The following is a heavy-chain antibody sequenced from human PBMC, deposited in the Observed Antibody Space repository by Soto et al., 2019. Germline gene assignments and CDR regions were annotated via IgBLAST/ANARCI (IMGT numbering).Heavy chain of an antibody. J-gene: IGHJ4*02. CDR2: IIPIFGTA. CDR3: ARDLGIAGAGPPY. CDR1: GGAFSSYA. V-gene: IGHV1-69*13. Sequence: ASVKVSCKDSGGAFSSYAISWVRQAPGQGLEWMGGIIPIFGTANYAQKFQGRVTITADESTSTAYMELSSLRSEDTAVYYCARDLGIAGAGPPYWGQGTLVTVSS. D-gene: IGHD6-13*01.